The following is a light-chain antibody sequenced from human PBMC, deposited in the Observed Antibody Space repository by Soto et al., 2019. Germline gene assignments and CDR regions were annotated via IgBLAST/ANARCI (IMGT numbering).Light chain of an antibody. V-gene: IGKV2-30*02. Sequence: DVERTQSPLSLPVSLGQPASISCRSSQSLVHSDGNTDWNWIQQRPGQSPRRLISRASQRDSGVPDRFSGSGSGTDFTLKISRVEAEDVAVYYCMQGTHWPWTLGQGTKVDIK. CDR3: MQGTHWPWT. J-gene: IGKJ1*01. CDR1: QSLVHSDGNTD. CDR2: RAS.